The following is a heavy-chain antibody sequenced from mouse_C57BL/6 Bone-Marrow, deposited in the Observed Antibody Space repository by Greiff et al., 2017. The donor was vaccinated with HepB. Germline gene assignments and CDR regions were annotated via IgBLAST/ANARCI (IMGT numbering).Heavy chain of an antibody. V-gene: IGHV1-77*01. CDR3: AILITTVVATGFDY. Sequence: VKLMESGAELVKPGASVKISCKASGYTFTDYYINWVKQRPGQGLEWIGKIGPGSGSTYYNEKFKGKATLTAEKSSSTAYMQLSSLTSEDSAVYFCAILITTVVATGFDYWGQGTTLTVSS. D-gene: IGHD1-1*01. CDR2: IGPGSGST. J-gene: IGHJ2*01. CDR1: GYTFTDYY.